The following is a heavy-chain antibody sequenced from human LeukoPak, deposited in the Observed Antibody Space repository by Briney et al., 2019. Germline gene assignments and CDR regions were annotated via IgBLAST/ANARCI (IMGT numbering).Heavy chain of an antibody. Sequence: PGGSLRLSCAASGFTFSSYSMNWVRQAPGKGLEWVSSISSSSSYIYYADSVKGRFTISRDNAKNSLYLQMNSLRAEDTAVYYCARDETYYDSSGYYSGGFDYWGQGTLVTVPS. D-gene: IGHD3-22*01. J-gene: IGHJ4*02. CDR2: ISSSSSYI. CDR3: ARDETYYDSSGYYSGGFDY. CDR1: GFTFSSYS. V-gene: IGHV3-21*01.